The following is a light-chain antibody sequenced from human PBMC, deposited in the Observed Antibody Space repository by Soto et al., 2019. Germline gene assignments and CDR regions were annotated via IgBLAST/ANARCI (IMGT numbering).Light chain of an antibody. V-gene: IGLV2-14*01. J-gene: IGLJ1*01. CDR1: SSDIGYYDY. CDR3: SSHSSCSAYYV. CDR2: EVN. Sequence: QSVLTQPASVSGSPGQSITISCTGTSSDIGYYDYVSWYQHHSGKAPKLIIYEVNSRPSGVSNRFSGSKSVNTASLTISGLQAEDEADYFCSSHSSCSAYYVFGTGTKLTVL.